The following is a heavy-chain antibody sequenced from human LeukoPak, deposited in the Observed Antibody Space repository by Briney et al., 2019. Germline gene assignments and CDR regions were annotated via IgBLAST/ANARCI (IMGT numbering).Heavy chain of an antibody. CDR2: LIPIFGTA. CDR1: GCTFSSYT. CDR3: ARGAAAGKGPLAHYYYGMDV. D-gene: IGHD6-13*01. J-gene: IGHJ6*02. V-gene: IGHV1-69*01. Sequence: SCAASGCTFSSYTDSWVRQAPGQGLEWMGGLIPIFGTANYAQKFQGRVTITADESTSTAYMELSSLRSEDTAVYYCARGAAAGKGPLAHYYYGMDVWGQGTTVTVSS.